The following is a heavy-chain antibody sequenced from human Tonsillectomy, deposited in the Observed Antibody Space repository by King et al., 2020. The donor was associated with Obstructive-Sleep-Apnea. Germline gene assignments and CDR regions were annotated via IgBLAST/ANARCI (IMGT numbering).Heavy chain of an antibody. CDR2: MNPNSGNT. CDR1: GYTFTSYD. V-gene: IGHV1-8*01. Sequence: VQLVEAGAEVKKPGASVKVSCKASGYTFTSYDINWVRQATGQGLEWMGWMNPNSGNTGYAQKFQGRVTMTRNTSIRTAYMELSSLRSEDTAVYYCARVVSLLTSSYFDYWGQGTLVTVSS. J-gene: IGHJ4*02. CDR3: ARVVSLLTSSYFDY. D-gene: IGHD4-23*01.